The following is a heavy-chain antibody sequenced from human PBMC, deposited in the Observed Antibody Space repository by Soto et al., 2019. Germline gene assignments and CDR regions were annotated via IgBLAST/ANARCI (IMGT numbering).Heavy chain of an antibody. J-gene: IGHJ4*02. D-gene: IGHD2-2*01. CDR3: ARDSNIVVVPAASSDY. CDR2: ISSSSSTI. V-gene: IGHV3-48*01. CDR1: GFTFSSYS. Sequence: GGSLRLSCAASGFTFSSYSMNWVRQAPGKGLEWVSYISSSSSTIYYADSVKGRFTISRDNAKNSLYLQMNSLRAEDTAVYYCARDSNIVVVPAASSDYWGQGTLVTVSS.